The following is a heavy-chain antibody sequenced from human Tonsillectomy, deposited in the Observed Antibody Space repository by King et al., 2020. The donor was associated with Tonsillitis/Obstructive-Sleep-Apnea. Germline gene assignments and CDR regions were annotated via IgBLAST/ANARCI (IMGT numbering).Heavy chain of an antibody. V-gene: IGHV5-51*03. D-gene: IGHD3-10*01. CDR3: ARPYYFNSLAAFDV. Sequence: VQLVESGAELKKPGDSLKISCEGFGYSFTDYWIAWVRQMPGKGLEWMGFIYPDDSDTRYSPSFQGQVTMSADKSINTAYLQWTSLQASDTGMYYCARPYYFNSLAAFDVWGQGTMVTVSS. J-gene: IGHJ3*01. CDR2: IYPDDSDT. CDR1: GYSFTDYW.